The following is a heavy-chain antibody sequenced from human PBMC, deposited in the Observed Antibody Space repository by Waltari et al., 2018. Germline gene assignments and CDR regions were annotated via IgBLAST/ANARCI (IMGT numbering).Heavy chain of an antibody. D-gene: IGHD6-19*01. Sequence: EVQLVESGGGLVKPGGSLRLSCAASGFTFSSYSMNWVRQAPGKGLEWVSSISSSSSYIYYADSVKGRFTISRDNAKNSLYLQMNSLRAEDTAVYYCARVSKIDSSIDAFDIWGQGTTVTVSS. CDR1: GFTFSSYS. CDR3: ARVSKIDSSIDAFDI. CDR2: ISSSSSYI. J-gene: IGHJ3*02. V-gene: IGHV3-21*01.